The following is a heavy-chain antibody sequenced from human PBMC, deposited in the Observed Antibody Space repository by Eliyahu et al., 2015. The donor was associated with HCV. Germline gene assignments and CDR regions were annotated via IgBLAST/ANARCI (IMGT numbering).Heavy chain of an antibody. J-gene: IGHJ6*02. CDR3: ARGYGDYVLGFVKDYYGMDV. V-gene: IGHV4-31*03. Sequence: QVQLQESGPGLVKSSQTLSLTCIVSGGSISTGXYYXSWIRPHPGKGLEWIGYIYYSGSTYYNPSLKSRVTISVDTSKNQFSLNLSSVTAADTAVYYCARGYGDYVLGFVKDYYGMDVWGQGTTVTVSS. D-gene: IGHD4-17*01. CDR1: GGSISTGXYY. CDR2: IYYSGST.